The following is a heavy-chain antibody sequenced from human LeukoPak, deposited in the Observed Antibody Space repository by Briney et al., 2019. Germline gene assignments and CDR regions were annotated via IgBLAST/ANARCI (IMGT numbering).Heavy chain of an antibody. CDR3: ARELELPDAFDI. Sequence: GGSLRLSCAASGLTVSSNYMSWVRQAPGKGLEWVSVIYSGGSTYYADSVKGRFTISRDNSKNTLYLQMNSLRAEDTAVYYCARELELPDAFDIWGQGTMVTVSS. D-gene: IGHD1-7*01. CDR1: GLTVSSNY. J-gene: IGHJ3*02. V-gene: IGHV3-66*01. CDR2: IYSGGST.